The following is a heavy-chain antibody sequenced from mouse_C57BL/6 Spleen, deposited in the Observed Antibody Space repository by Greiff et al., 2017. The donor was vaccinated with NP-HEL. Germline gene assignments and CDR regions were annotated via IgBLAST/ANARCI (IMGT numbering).Heavy chain of an antibody. CDR2: IDPETGGT. CDR1: GYTFTDYE. V-gene: IGHV1-15*01. D-gene: IGHD3-3*01. Sequence: VQLQQSGAELVRPGASVTLSCKASGYTFTDYEMHWVKQTPVHGLEWIGTIDPETGGTAYNQKFKGKAILTADKSSSTAYMELRSLTSEDSAVYYCTRFRDFDVWGTGTTVTVSS. CDR3: TRFRDFDV. J-gene: IGHJ1*03.